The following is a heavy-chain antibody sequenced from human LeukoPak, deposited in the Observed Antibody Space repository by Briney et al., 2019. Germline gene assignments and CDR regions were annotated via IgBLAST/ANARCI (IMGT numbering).Heavy chain of an antibody. CDR2: INHSGST. CDR3: ARRLLGDSKKFDP. CDR1: GGSFSGYY. J-gene: IGHJ5*02. D-gene: IGHD3-22*01. Sequence: SETLSLTCAVYGGSFSGYYWSWIRQPPGKGLEWIGEINHSGSTNCNPSLKSRVTISVDTSKNQFSLKLSSATAADTAVYYCARRLLGDSKKFDPWGQGTLVTVSS. V-gene: IGHV4-34*01.